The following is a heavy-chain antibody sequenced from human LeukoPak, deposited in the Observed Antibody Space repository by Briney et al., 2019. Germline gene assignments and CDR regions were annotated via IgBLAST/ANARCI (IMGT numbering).Heavy chain of an antibody. CDR3: ATVKTTVTTLTYWSDP. CDR1: GYTLTELS. D-gene: IGHD4-17*01. V-gene: IGHV1-24*01. CDR2: FDPEDGET. J-gene: IGHJ5*02. Sequence: ASVTVSCKVSGYTLTELSMHWVRQAPGKGLEWMGGFDPEDGETIYAQKFQGRVTMTEDTSTDTAYMELSSLRSEDTAVYYCATVKTTVTTLTYWSDPWGQGTLVTVSS.